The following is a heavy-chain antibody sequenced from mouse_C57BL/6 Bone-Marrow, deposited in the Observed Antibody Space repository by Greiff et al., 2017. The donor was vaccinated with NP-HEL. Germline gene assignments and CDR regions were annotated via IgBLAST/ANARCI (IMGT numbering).Heavy chain of an antibody. J-gene: IGHJ4*01. D-gene: IGHD1-1*01. Sequence: VQLQQPGAELVMPGASVKLSCKASGYTFTSYWMHWVKQRPGQGLEWIGEIDPSDSYTNYNQKFKGKSTLTVDKSSSTAYMQLSSLTSEDSAVCYCAREGLITTVVAPMDYWGQGTSVTVSS. CDR2: IDPSDSYT. V-gene: IGHV1-69*01. CDR3: AREGLITTVVAPMDY. CDR1: GYTFTSYW.